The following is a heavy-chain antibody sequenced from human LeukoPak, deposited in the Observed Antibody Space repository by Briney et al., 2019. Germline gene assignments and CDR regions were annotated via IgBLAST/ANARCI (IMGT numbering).Heavy chain of an antibody. V-gene: IGHV3-11*01. D-gene: IGHD2-15*01. CDR2: ISGPGYPI. CDR3: ASVVGASLTIRFDL. J-gene: IGHJ4*02. Sequence: PGGSLRLSCQASGVTFGDYYMSWIRQAPGKGLEWIAYISGPGYPIYHADSVKGRFTISRDNAERSLYLQMNSLRVEDTAVYYCASVVGASLTIRFDLWGPGTLVTVSS. CDR1: GVTFGDYY.